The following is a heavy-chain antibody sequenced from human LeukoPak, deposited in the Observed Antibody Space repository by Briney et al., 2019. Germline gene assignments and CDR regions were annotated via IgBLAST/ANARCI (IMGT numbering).Heavy chain of an antibody. D-gene: IGHD2-2*01. V-gene: IGHV1-2*02. Sequence: ASVKVSCKASGYTFTGYYMHWVRQAPGRGLEWMGWINPNSGGTNYAQKFQGRVTMTRDTSISTAYMELSRLRSDDTAVYYCARDLFCSSTSCYGGTDNWFDPWGQGTLVTVSS. CDR3: ARDLFCSSTSCYGGTDNWFDP. J-gene: IGHJ5*02. CDR2: INPNSGGT. CDR1: GYTFTGYY.